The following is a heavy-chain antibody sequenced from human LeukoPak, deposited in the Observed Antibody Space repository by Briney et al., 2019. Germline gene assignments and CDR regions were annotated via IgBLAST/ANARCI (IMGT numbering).Heavy chain of an antibody. D-gene: IGHD6-19*01. J-gene: IGHJ4*02. CDR1: GYSFTSYW. CDR3: ARLDSSDFSTGAFDY. V-gene: IGHV5-51*01. Sequence: GESLKISCKGSGYSFTSYWIGWVRQMPGKGLEWMGIIYPGDSDTRYSPSFQGQVTISADKSISTAYLQWSSLKASDTAMYYCARLDSSDFSTGAFDYWGQGTLVTVSS. CDR2: IYPGDSDT.